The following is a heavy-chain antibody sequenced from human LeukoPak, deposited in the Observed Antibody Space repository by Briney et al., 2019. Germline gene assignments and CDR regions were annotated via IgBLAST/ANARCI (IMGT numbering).Heavy chain of an antibody. J-gene: IGHJ6*03. CDR2: IYTSGST. CDR1: GGSISSYY. Sequence: SETLSLTCTVSGGSISSYYWSWIRQPAGKGLEWIGRIYTSGSTNYNPSLKSRVTMSVDTSKNQLSLKLSSVTAADTAVYYCARDHPAAVYYMDVWGKGTTVTVSS. CDR3: ARDHPAAVYYMDV. D-gene: IGHD6-13*01. V-gene: IGHV4-4*07.